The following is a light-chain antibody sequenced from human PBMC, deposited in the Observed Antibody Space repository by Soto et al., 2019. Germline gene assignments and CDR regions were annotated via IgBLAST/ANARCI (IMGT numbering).Light chain of an antibody. V-gene: IGLV2-14*01. CDR1: SSDVGDYNH. J-gene: IGLJ1*01. Sequence: QSVLTQPASVSGSPGQSITISCTGASSDVGDYNHVSWYQQHPGKAPKRMIYEVSNRPSGVSNRFSGSKSGNTASLTIPGLQAEDEADYYCSSYTSRSSPYVFGSGTKLTVL. CDR3: SSYTSRSSPYV. CDR2: EVS.